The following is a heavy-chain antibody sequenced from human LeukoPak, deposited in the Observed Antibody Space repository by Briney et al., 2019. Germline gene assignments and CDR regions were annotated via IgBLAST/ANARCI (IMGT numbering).Heavy chain of an antibody. CDR2: ISWDGGST. D-gene: IGHD3-9*01. CDR3: AKEGGDDILTGYSGSWFDP. J-gene: IGHJ5*02. Sequence: GGSLRLSCAASGFTFDDYTMHGVRQAPGKGLEWVSLISWDGGSTYYADSVKGRFTISRDNSKNSLYLQMNSLRTEDTALYYCAKEGGDDILTGYSGSWFDPWGQGTLVTVSS. CDR1: GFTFDDYT. V-gene: IGHV3-43*01.